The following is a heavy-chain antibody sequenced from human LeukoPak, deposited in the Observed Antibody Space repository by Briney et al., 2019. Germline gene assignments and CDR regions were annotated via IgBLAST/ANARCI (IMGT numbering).Heavy chain of an antibody. CDR3: ARGGIVATRPFDY. J-gene: IGHJ4*02. CDR1: GYTFTGYY. Sequence: ASVKVSCKASGYTFTGYYMHWVRQAPGQGLEWMGWVNPNSGGTNYAQKFQGRVTMTRDTSISTAYMELSRLRSDDTAVYYCARGGIVATRPFDYWGQGTLVTVSS. CDR2: VNPNSGGT. V-gene: IGHV1-2*02. D-gene: IGHD5-12*01.